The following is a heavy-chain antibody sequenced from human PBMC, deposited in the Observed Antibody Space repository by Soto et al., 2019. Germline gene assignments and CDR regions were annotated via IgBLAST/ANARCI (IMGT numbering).Heavy chain of an antibody. CDR3: ARGRTVRNYADDSSDYFYFFDY. V-gene: IGHV4-59*01. Sequence: KPSETLSLTCTVSGDSIITFYWGWMRQSPGKELEWIGYVYYTGSTNYNPSLKSRVTISVDRSKNQFSLKLTSANAADTAVYYCARGRTVRNYADDSSDYFYFFDYWGQGTQVTVSS. D-gene: IGHD3-22*01. CDR1: GDSIITFY. CDR2: VYYTGST. J-gene: IGHJ4*02.